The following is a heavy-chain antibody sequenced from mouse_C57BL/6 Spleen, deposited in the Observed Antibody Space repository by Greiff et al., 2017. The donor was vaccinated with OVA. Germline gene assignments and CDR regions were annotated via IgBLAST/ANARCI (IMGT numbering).Heavy chain of an antibody. CDR3: ARSGGITTVVAHFDY. Sequence: VQLQQSGPELVKPGASVKISCKASGYAFSSSWMNWVKQRPGKGLEWIGRIYPGDGDTNYNGKFKGKATLPADKSSSTAYMQLSSLTSEDSAVYFCARSGGITTVVAHFDYWGQGTTLTVSS. V-gene: IGHV1-82*01. D-gene: IGHD1-1*01. CDR2: IYPGDGDT. J-gene: IGHJ2*01. CDR1: GYAFSSSW.